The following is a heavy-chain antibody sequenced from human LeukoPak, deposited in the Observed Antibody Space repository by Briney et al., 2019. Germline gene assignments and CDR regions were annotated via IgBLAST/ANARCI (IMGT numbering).Heavy chain of an antibody. Sequence: KSSETLSLTCTVSGGSISSSSYYWGWIRQPPGKGLEWIGSIYYSGSTYYNPSLKSRVTISVDTSKNQFSLKLSSVTAADTAVYYCARKAHRDGYNSKSFQGNWFDPWGQGTLVTVSS. CDR2: IYYSGST. CDR3: ARKAHRDGYNSKSFQGNWFDP. J-gene: IGHJ5*02. V-gene: IGHV4-39*01. D-gene: IGHD5-24*01. CDR1: GGSISSSSYY.